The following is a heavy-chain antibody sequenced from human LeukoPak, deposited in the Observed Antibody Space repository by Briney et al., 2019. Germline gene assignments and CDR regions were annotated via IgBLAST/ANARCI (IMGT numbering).Heavy chain of an antibody. CDR1: GFTFSDYY. CDR2: VSSSGETI. J-gene: IGHJ4*02. CDR3: ARHGMTANYFDY. Sequence: GGSLRLSCAASGFTFSDYYMSWIRQAPGKGLEWVSFVSSSGETIYYVDSVKGRFTISRDNAKKSLFLQMNSLRAEDTAVYYCARHGMTANYFDYWGQGTLVTVSS. V-gene: IGHV3-11*01. D-gene: IGHD5-18*01.